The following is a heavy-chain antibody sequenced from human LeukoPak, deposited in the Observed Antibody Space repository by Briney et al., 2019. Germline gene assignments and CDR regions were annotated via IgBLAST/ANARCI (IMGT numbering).Heavy chain of an antibody. J-gene: IGHJ4*02. V-gene: IGHV3-30*04. Sequence: PGRSLRLSCAASGFTFSSYVMHWVRQAPGKGLEWVAIISYDGSNEYYADSVKGRFTISRDNSKNTLYLQMNSLRAEDTAVYYCASGGDAFDYWGQGTLVTVSS. D-gene: IGHD3-10*01. CDR2: ISYDGSNE. CDR1: GFTFSSYV. CDR3: ASGGDAFDY.